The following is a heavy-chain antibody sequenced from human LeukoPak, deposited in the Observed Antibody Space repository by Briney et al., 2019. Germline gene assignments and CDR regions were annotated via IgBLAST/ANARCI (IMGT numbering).Heavy chain of an antibody. D-gene: IGHD3-16*01. V-gene: IGHV3-74*01. CDR2: INSDGSNT. CDR3: ARVVLGAFDI. Sequence: GGSLRLSCAASGFTFRNYWMHWVRQAPGKGLVWVFSINSDGSNTDYAVSVKGRFTISRDNAKNTLYLQMNSLRAEDTAMYYCARVVLGAFDIWGQGTMVTVSS. J-gene: IGHJ3*02. CDR1: GFTFRNYW.